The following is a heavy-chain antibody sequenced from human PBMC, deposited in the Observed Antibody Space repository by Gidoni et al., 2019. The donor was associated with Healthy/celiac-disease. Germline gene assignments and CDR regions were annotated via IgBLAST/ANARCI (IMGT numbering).Heavy chain of an antibody. Sequence: QVQLQESGPGLVKPSETLSLTCTVSGGSISSYYWSWIRQPPGKGLEWIGYIYYSGSTNYNPSLKSRVTISVDTSKNQFSLKLSSVTAADTAVYYCARRSFYGSGSPGAIDYWGQGTLVTVSS. CDR2: IYYSGST. CDR3: ARRSFYGSGSPGAIDY. J-gene: IGHJ4*02. D-gene: IGHD3-10*01. CDR1: GGSISSYY. V-gene: IGHV4-59*08.